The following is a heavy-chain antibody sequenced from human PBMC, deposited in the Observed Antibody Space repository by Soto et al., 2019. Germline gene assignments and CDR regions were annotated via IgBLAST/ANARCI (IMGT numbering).Heavy chain of an antibody. CDR3: ARPSVAGTWGPFDY. CDR2: IYYSGST. D-gene: IGHD6-19*01. V-gene: IGHV4-59*01. CDR1: GGSISTYY. Sequence: LSLTCTVSGGSISTYYWSWIRQPPGKGLEWIGHIYYSGSTNYNPSVKSRVTISVDTSKNQLSLKLRSVTAADTAVYYCARPSVAGTWGPFDYWGQGTLVTVSS. J-gene: IGHJ4*02.